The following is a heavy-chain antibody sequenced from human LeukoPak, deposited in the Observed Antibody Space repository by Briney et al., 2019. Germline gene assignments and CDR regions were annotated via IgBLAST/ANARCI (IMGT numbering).Heavy chain of an antibody. V-gene: IGHV4-39*07. CDR3: ARAGGSGLIDY. Sequence: SETLSLTCTVSGGSIGTSNYYWGWIRQPPGKGLEWIGSMYYSGSTYYNPSLKSRVTISINTSKNQFSLKLTSVTAADTAVYYCARAGGSGLIDYWGQGTLVTVSS. CDR2: MYYSGST. CDR1: GGSIGTSNYY. J-gene: IGHJ4*02. D-gene: IGHD6-19*01.